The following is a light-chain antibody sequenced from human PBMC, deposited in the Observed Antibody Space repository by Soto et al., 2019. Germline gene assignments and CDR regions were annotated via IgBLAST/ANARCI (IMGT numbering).Light chain of an antibody. V-gene: IGLV2-14*01. CDR3: ISYTTSSTFV. CDR2: DVS. CDR1: SSDVGRYDF. Sequence: QSALAQPASVSGSPGQSITISCTGTSSDVGRYDFVSWFQQHTGKAPKLMIYDVSIRPSGVSDHFSGSKSGNTASLTISGLQAEDEADYYCISYTTSSTFVFGTVTKVTVL. J-gene: IGLJ1*01.